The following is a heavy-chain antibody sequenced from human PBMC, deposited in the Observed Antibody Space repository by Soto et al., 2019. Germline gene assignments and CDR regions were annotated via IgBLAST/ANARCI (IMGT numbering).Heavy chain of an antibody. CDR3: ARTPETRDWLDP. D-gene: IGHD1-7*01. J-gene: IGHJ5*02. CDR1: GASVSSYY. CDR2: IYYIGAY. V-gene: IGHV4-59*02. Sequence: SETLSLTCSVSGASVSSYYWSWVRQPPGKGLEWIGYIYYIGAYNYNPSLKSRVTISVDTSKNQFSLKLTSVTAADTAVYYCARTPETRDWLDPWGQGTLVTISS.